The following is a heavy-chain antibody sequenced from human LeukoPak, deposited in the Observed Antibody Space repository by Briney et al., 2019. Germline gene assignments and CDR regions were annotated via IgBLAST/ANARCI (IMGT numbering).Heavy chain of an antibody. V-gene: IGHV3-30-3*01. CDR1: GFTFSSYA. D-gene: IGHD3-22*01. Sequence: GGSLRLSCAASGFTFSSYAMHWVRQAPGKGLEWVAVISYDESNKYYADSVKGRFTISRDNSKNTLYLQMNGLRAEDTAVYYCARGGYYYDSSGYPLDYWGQGTLVTVSS. CDR2: ISYDESNK. J-gene: IGHJ4*02. CDR3: ARGGYYYDSSGYPLDY.